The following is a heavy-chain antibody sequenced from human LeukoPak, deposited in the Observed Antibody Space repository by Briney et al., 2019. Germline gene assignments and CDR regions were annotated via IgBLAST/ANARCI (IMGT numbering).Heavy chain of an antibody. Sequence: SVKVSCKASGGTFSSYAISWVRQAPGQGLEWMGGIIPIFGTANYAQKFQGRVTITADKSTSTAYMELSSLRSEDTAVYYCARGSIVATIHPLEDAFDIWGQGTMVTVSS. D-gene: IGHD5-12*01. J-gene: IGHJ3*02. CDR3: ARGSIVATIHPLEDAFDI. CDR2: IIPIFGTA. CDR1: GGTFSSYA. V-gene: IGHV1-69*06.